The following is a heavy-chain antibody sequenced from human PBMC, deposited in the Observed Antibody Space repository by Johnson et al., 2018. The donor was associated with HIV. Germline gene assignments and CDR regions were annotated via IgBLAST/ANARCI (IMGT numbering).Heavy chain of an antibody. CDR3: AKVATYYYGSGSYPDAFDI. CDR1: GFTFSRYW. V-gene: IGHV3-74*02. D-gene: IGHD3-10*01. J-gene: IGHJ3*02. Sequence: VQLVESGGGVVQPGTSLRLSCAASGFTFSRYWMHWVRQGPGKGLVWVSRINSDGTGTSYADSVKGRFTISRDNSKNTLYLQMNSLRAEDTAVYYCAKVATYYYGSGSYPDAFDIWGQGTMVTVSS. CDR2: INSDGTGT.